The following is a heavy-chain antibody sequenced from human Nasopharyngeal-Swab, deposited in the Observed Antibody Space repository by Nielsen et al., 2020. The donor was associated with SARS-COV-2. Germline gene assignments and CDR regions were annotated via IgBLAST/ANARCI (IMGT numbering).Heavy chain of an antibody. CDR3: ARSTSFIAVAVNFDY. V-gene: IGHV2-70*01. D-gene: IGHD6-19*01. Sequence: SGPTLVTPTQTLTLTCTFSGFSLSPSGMCVSWIRQPPGKALEWLAPIDWDDDKYYSTSLKTRLTISKDTLKNQVVLTMTNMDPVDTATYYCARSTSFIAVAVNFDYWGQGTLVTVSS. CDR1: GFSLSPSGMC. CDR2: IDWDDDK. J-gene: IGHJ4*02.